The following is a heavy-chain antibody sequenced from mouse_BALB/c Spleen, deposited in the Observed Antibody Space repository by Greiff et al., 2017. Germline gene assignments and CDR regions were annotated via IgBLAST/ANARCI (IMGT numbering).Heavy chain of an antibody. V-gene: IGHV5-6-5*01. CDR3: ARRGITTAFDY. Sequence: EVKLMESGGGLVKPGGSLKLSCAASGFTFSSYAMSWVRQTPEKRLEWVASISSGGSTYYPDSVKGRFTISRDNARNILYLQMSSLRSEDTAMYYCARRGITTAFDYWGQGTTLTVSS. D-gene: IGHD1-2*01. CDR1: GFTFSSYA. J-gene: IGHJ2*01. CDR2: ISSGGST.